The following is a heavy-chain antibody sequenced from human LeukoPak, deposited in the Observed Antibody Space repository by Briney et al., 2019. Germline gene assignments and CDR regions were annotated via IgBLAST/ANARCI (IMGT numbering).Heavy chain of an antibody. J-gene: IGHJ5*02. D-gene: IGHD6-13*01. CDR2: MYYSGIT. CDR3: ARDLDSSSWRGSWFDP. V-gene: IGHV4-59*11. Sequence: SETLSLTCTVSGDSISSHYWSWIRQPPGKGLEWIGYMYYSGITNYNPSLKSRVTVSADTSKNQFSLRLTSVSAADTAVYYCARDLDSSSWRGSWFDPWGQGTLVTVSS. CDR1: GDSISSHY.